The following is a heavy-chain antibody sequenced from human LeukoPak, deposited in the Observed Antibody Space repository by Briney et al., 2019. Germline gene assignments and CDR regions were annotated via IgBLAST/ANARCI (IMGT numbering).Heavy chain of an antibody. J-gene: IGHJ4*02. CDR1: GFIFSECA. V-gene: IGHV3-73*01. CDR3: TRDGGSWSHLDY. CDR2: IDTRGKGSAT. Sequence: GGSLRLSCEGSGFIFSECAIHWVRQASGKGLEWVGRIDTRGKGSATAYAASVRGRFTLSRDDSKSTAYLQMSSLKTEDTAAYFCTRDGGSWSHLDYWGQGVLVTVSS. D-gene: IGHD1-26*01.